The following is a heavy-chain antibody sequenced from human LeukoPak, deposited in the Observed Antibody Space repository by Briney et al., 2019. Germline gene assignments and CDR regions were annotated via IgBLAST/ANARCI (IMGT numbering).Heavy chain of an antibody. D-gene: IGHD3-22*01. CDR1: GFTFSSYG. J-gene: IGHJ6*02. V-gene: IGHV3-33*01. CDR2: IWYDGSNK. CDR3: ARAYDSSGSYYYYYGMDV. Sequence: PGGSLRLSCAASGFTFSSYGMHWVRQAPGKGLEWVAVIWYDGSNKYYADSVKGRFTISRDNSKNTLYLQMNSLRAEDTAVYYCARAYDSSGSYYYYYGMDVWGQGTTVTVSS.